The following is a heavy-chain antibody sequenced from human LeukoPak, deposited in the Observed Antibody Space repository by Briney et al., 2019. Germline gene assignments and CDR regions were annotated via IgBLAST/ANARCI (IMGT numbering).Heavy chain of an antibody. D-gene: IGHD3-3*01. CDR2: INTNTGNP. CDR1: GGTFSSYA. CDR3: ASFDFWSGYSLWDY. J-gene: IGHJ4*02. Sequence: ASVKVSCKASGGTFSSYAISWVRQAPGQGLEWMGWINTNTGNPTYAQGFTGRFVFSLDTSVSTAYLQVSSLKAEDTAVYYCASFDFWSGYSLWDYWGQGTLVTVSS. V-gene: IGHV7-4-1*02.